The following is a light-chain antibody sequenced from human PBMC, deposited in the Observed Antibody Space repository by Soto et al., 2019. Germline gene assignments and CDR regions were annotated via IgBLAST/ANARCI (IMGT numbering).Light chain of an antibody. Sequence: QSALTQPASVSGSPGQSITISCAGTMRDVGAYNLVSWYQQHPGRAPQLILYEVRNRPSGISFRFSGSKSGNTASLTISGLQAEDEADYYCASYTRTTTLVFGGGTKVTVL. CDR3: ASYTRTTTLV. CDR1: MRDVGAYNL. CDR2: EVR. V-gene: IGLV2-14*01. J-gene: IGLJ2*01.